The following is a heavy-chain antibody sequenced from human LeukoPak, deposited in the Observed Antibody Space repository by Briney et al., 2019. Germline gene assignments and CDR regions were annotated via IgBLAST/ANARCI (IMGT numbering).Heavy chain of an antibody. V-gene: IGHV4-59*01. D-gene: IGHD2-15*01. CDR1: GGSISSYY. J-gene: IGHJ3*02. CDR3: ARSDCSGGSCYGAFDI. CDR2: IYYSGST. Sequence: NTSETLSLTCTVSGGSISSYYWSWIRQPPGKGLEWIGYIYYSGSTNYNPSLKSRVTISVDTSKNQFSLKLSSVTAADTAVYYCARSDCSGGSCYGAFDIWGQGTMVTVSS.